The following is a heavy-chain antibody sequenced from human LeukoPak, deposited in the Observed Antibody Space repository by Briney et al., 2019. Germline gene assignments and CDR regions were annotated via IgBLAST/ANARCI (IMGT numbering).Heavy chain of an antibody. CDR3: ARDRIIYGDYGDAFDI. CDR1: GFTFSTYS. J-gene: IGHJ3*02. D-gene: IGHD4-17*01. V-gene: IGHV3-21*01. Sequence: GGSLRLSCAASGFTFSTYSMNWVRQTPGKGLEWVSSITSSSVYIYYADSVKGRFTISRDNAKNSLHLQMNSLRAEDTAVYYCARDRIIYGDYGDAFDIWGQGTMVTVSS. CDR2: ITSSSVYI.